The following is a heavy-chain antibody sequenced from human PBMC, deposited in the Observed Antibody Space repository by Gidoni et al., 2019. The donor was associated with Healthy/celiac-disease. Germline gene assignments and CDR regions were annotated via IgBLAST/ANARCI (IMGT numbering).Heavy chain of an antibody. CDR1: GGSISSSSYY. V-gene: IGHV4-39*01. J-gene: IGHJ4*02. CDR3: ARHQAGLGQLSSFDN. CDR2: VYYSGTT. Sequence: QLQLQESGPGLVKPSETLSLTCTVSGGSISSSSYYWGWIRQPPGKGLEVIGSVYYSGTTYYTPSLKSRVTISVDTAKNQFSLKLTSVTAADTAVYYCARHQAGLGQLSSFDNWGQGTLVTVCS. D-gene: IGHD3-16*02.